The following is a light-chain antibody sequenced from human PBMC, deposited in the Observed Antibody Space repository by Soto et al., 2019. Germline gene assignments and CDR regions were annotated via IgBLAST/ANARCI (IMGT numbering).Light chain of an antibody. CDR1: SSDVGGYNY. CDR2: EVS. V-gene: IGLV2-14*01. CDR3: TSYTSTNTWV. J-gene: IGLJ3*02. Sequence: QSVLTQPASVSGSPGQSITISCTGTSSDVGGYNYVSWFQQHPGKAPKLMIYEVSNRPSGVSNRFSGSKSGNTASLTISGLQADDEADYYCTSYTSTNTWVFGGRTKLTVL.